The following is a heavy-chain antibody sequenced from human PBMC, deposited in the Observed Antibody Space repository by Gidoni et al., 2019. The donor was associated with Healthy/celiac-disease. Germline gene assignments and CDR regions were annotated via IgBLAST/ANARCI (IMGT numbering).Heavy chain of an antibody. CDR3: ARDRLSGSPYYFDY. J-gene: IGHJ4*02. V-gene: IGHV1-46*02. CDR1: GYTFNSYY. CDR2: INPSGGST. D-gene: IGHD1-26*01. Sequence: QVQLVQSGAEVKKPGASVKVSCTASGYTFNSYYMHWVRQAPGQGLAWMGIINPSGGSTSYAQKFQGRVTMTRDTSTSTVYMELSSLRSEDTAVYYGARDRLSGSPYYFDYWGQGTLVTVSS.